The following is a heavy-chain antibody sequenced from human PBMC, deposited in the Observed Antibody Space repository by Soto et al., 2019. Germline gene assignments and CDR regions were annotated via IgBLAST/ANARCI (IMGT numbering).Heavy chain of an antibody. D-gene: IGHD2-2*01. Sequence: GESLKISCKGSGYSFTSYWISWVRQMPGKGLEWMGRIDPSDSYTNYSPSFQGHVTISADKSISTAYLQWSSLKASDTAMYYCARVVVPAPGWAPRYWFDPCGQGTLVTVSS. CDR2: IDPSDSYT. V-gene: IGHV5-10-1*01. J-gene: IGHJ5*02. CDR3: ARVVVPAPGWAPRYWFDP. CDR1: GYSFTSYW.